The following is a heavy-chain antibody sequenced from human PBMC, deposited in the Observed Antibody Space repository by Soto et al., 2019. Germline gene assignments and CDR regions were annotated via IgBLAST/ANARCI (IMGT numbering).Heavy chain of an antibody. Sequence: SETLSLTCTVSGGSISSDDYYWSWIRQHPGKGLEWIGYIYYSGSTYYNPSLKSRVTISVDTSKNQFSLKLSSVTAADTAVYYCARVCGGDCHYGMDVWGQGTTVTVSS. D-gene: IGHD2-21*02. CDR2: IYYSGST. CDR3: ARVCGGDCHYGMDV. J-gene: IGHJ6*02. CDR1: GGSISSDDYY. V-gene: IGHV4-31*03.